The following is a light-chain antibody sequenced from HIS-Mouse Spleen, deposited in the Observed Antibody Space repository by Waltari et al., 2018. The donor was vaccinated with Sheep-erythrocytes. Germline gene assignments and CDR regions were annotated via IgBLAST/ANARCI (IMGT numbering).Light chain of an antibody. CDR1: SSALGVYNY. J-gene: IGLJ3*02. CDR2: EVS. Sequence: QSALTQPPSAPGSPGHSVTISCTGTSSALGVYNYVSWYQQHPGKAPKLMIYEVSKRPSGVPDCFSGSKSGNTASLTVSGLQAEDEADYYCSSYAGSNNWVFGGGTKLTVL. V-gene: IGLV2-8*01. CDR3: SSYAGSNNWV.